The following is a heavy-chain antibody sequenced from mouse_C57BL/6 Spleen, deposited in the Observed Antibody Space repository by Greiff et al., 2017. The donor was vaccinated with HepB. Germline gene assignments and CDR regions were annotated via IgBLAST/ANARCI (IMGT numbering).Heavy chain of an antibody. CDR1: GYTFTDYN. CDR3: ARHYYPAWFAY. CDR2: INPNNGGT. J-gene: IGHJ3*01. Sequence: VHVKQSGPELVKPGASVKIPCKASGYTFTDYNMDWVKQSHGKSLEWIGDINPNNGGTIYNQKFKGKATLTVDKSSSTAYMELRSLTSEDTAVYYCARHYYPAWFAYWGQGTLVTVSA. D-gene: IGHD1-2*01. V-gene: IGHV1-18*01.